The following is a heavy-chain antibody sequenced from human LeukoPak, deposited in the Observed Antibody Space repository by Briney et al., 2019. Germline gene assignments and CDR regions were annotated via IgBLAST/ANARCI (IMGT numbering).Heavy chain of an antibody. CDR1: GFTFSSYA. D-gene: IGHD4/OR15-4a*01. J-gene: IGHJ3*02. V-gene: IGHV3-23*01. CDR2: ISGSGGST. CDR3: AKPFGYGGPQKGAFDI. Sequence: GGSLRLSCAASGFTFSSYAMSWVRQAPGKGLEWVSAISGSGGSTYYADSVKGRFAISRDNSKNTLYLQMNSLRAEDTAVYYCAKPFGYGGPQKGAFDIWGQGTMVTVSS.